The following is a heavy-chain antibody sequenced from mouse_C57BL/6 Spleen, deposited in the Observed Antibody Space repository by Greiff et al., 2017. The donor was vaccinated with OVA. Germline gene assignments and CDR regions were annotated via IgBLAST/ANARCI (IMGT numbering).Heavy chain of an antibody. CDR2: LSYDGSN. CDR3: ARDMYDGYQYYYAMDY. Sequence: EVQLQQSGPGLVKPSQSLSLTCSVTGYSITSGYYWNWIRQFPGNKLAWMGYLSYDGSNNYNPSLKNRISITRDTSKNQCFLKLNSVTTEDTATYYCARDMYDGYQYYYAMDYWGQGTSVTVSS. V-gene: IGHV3-6*01. CDR1: GYSITSGYY. D-gene: IGHD2-3*01. J-gene: IGHJ4*01.